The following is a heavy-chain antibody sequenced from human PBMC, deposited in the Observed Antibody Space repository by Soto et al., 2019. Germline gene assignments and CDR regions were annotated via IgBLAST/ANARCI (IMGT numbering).Heavy chain of an antibody. J-gene: IGHJ6*02. CDR3: APLSVSLSGPYGIHV. D-gene: IGHD2-15*01. V-gene: IGHV4-39*01. Sequence: WAWIRQPPGKGLEWIGSMFYSGLTYYNPSLKSRVTLSVDTSKNQFSVRLNSVTAADTAVYYCAPLSVSLSGPYGIHVWGQGTTVTVSS. CDR2: MFYSGLT.